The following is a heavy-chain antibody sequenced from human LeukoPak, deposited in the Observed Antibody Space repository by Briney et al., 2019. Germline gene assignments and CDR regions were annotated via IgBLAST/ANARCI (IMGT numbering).Heavy chain of an antibody. CDR2: ITSSGST. V-gene: IGHV4-61*02. CDR3: ARTPRIAAAESFDF. D-gene: IGHD6-13*01. CDR1: SGSISSGTYY. J-gene: IGHJ4*02. Sequence: SQTLSLTCTVSSGSISSGTYYWSWIRQPAGRGLEWIGRITSSGSTNYNPSLKNRVTISVGTSKNHFSLKLSSVTAADTAVYYCARTPRIAAAESFDFWGQGTLVTVSP.